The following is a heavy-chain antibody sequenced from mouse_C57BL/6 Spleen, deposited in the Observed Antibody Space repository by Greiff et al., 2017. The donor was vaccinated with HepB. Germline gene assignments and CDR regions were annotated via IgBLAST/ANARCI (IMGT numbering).Heavy chain of an antibody. Sequence: VQLVESGAELVKPGASVKISCKASGYAFSSYWMNWVKQRPGKGLEWIGQIYPGDGDTNYNGKFKGKATLTADKSSSTAYMQLSSLTSEDSAVYFCARSVTTVVHWYFDVWGTGTTVTVSS. V-gene: IGHV1-80*01. J-gene: IGHJ1*03. CDR3: ARSVTTVVHWYFDV. D-gene: IGHD1-1*01. CDR2: IYPGDGDT. CDR1: GYAFSSYW.